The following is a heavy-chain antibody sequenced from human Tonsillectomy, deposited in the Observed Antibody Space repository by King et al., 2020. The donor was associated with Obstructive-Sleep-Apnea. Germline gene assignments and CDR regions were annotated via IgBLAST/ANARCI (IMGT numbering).Heavy chain of an antibody. Sequence: GQLVQSGGGVVQPGRSLRLSCAASGFTFTSSSMHWVRQAPGKGLEWVALISYDGTYKCYADSVKGRFTISRDNSKNTLYLQMNSLRGEDTAVYYCARGTGDYQSYNYGMDVWGQGTTVTVSS. CDR3: ARGTGDYQSYNYGMDV. J-gene: IGHJ6*02. CDR2: ISYDGTYK. V-gene: IGHV3-30*04. CDR1: GFTFTSSS. D-gene: IGHD3/OR15-3a*01.